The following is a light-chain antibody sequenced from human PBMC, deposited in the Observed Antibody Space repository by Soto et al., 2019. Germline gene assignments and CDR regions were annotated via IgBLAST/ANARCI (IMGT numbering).Light chain of an antibody. CDR3: QQLSTYPST. CDR2: AAS. Sequence: IQLTQSPSSLSASVGDTGTITCRASQGIGSYLAWYQQKPGEAPKLLIFAASTLQSGVPSRFSGSGSGTDFTLTISSLQAEDFATYYCQQLSTYPSTFGGGTKVDIK. V-gene: IGKV1-9*01. CDR1: QGIGSY. J-gene: IGKJ4*01.